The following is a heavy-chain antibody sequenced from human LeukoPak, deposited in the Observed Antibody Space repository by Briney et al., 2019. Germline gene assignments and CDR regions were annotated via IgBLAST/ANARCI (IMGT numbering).Heavy chain of an antibody. J-gene: IGHJ4*02. CDR2: ISGSGGST. CDR3: AKWELKGY. D-gene: IGHD1-26*01. CDR1: GGSISSSSYY. V-gene: IGHV3-23*01. Sequence: PSETLSLTCTVSGGSISSSSYYWGWVRQAPGKGLEWVSAISGSGGSTYYADSVKGRFTISRDNSKNTLYLQMNSLRAEDTAVYYCAKWELKGYWGQGTLVTVSS.